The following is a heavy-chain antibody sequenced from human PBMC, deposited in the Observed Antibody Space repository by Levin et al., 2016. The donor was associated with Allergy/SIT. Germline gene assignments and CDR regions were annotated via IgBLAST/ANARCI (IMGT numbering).Heavy chain of an antibody. D-gene: IGHD6-13*01. CDR2: IYPGDSDS. Sequence: GESLKISCEVSGYIFSGVWVAWVRQMPGKGLEWMGIIYPGDSDSRYSPSFEGHVTFSVDWSIRTVYLQWNTLKASDTAMYFCATASSPGIAAPLDFWGQGTLVTVSS. V-gene: IGHV5-51*01. CDR1: GYIFSGVW. J-gene: IGHJ4*02. CDR3: ATASSPGIAAPLDF.